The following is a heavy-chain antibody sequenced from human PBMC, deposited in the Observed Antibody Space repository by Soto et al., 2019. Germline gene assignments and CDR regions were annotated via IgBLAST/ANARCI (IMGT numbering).Heavy chain of an antibody. CDR1: GYSFTSYD. CDR3: ARAPFLQYFYMDV. Sequence: ASVKVSCKSSGYSFTSYDINWVRQATGQGLEWMGWINPNSGNTDYTQKFQGRVTMTRDTSISTAYMELSSLRSEDTAVYYCARAPFLQYFYMDVWGEGTSVTV. CDR2: INPNSGNT. D-gene: IGHD1-1*01. J-gene: IGHJ6*03. V-gene: IGHV1-8*02.